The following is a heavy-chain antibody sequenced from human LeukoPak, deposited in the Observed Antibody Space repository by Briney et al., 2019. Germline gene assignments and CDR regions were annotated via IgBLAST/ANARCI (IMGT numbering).Heavy chain of an antibody. CDR3: ARRPAPNWYFDL. CDR1: GGSISSYY. CDR2: IYYSGST. D-gene: IGHD2-2*01. V-gene: IGHV4-59*12. J-gene: IGHJ2*01. Sequence: TSETLSLTCTVSGGSISSYYWSWIRQPPGKGLEWIGYIYYSGSTNYNPSLRSRVTISVDTSKNQSSLKLSSVTAADTAVYYCARRPAPNWYFDLWGRGTLVTVSS.